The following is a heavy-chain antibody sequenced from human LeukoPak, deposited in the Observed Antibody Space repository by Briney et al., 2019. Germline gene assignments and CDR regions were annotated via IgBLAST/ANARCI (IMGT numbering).Heavy chain of an antibody. J-gene: IGHJ4*02. V-gene: IGHV3-33*06. CDR2: IWYDGSNK. Sequence: GGSLRLSCAASGFTFSSYGMHWVRQAPGKGLEWVAVIWYDGSNKYYADSVKGRFTISRDNSKNTLYLQMNSLRAEDTAVYYCAKMAHARHYFDYWGQGTLVTVSS. CDR3: AKMAHARHYFDY. D-gene: IGHD5-24*01. CDR1: GFTFSSYG.